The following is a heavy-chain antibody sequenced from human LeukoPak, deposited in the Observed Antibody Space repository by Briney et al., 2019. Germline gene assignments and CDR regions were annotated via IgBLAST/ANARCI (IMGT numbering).Heavy chain of an antibody. CDR2: INHSRST. D-gene: IGHD2-2*01. Sequence: SETLSLTCAVYGGSFSGYYWSWIRQPPGKGLEWIGEINHSRSTYYNPSLKSRVTISVDTSKNQFSLKLSSVTAADTAVYYCARGRLSIVVVPAARNNWFDPWGQGTLVTVSS. V-gene: IGHV4-34*01. CDR3: ARGRLSIVVVPAARNNWFDP. J-gene: IGHJ5*02. CDR1: GGSFSGYY.